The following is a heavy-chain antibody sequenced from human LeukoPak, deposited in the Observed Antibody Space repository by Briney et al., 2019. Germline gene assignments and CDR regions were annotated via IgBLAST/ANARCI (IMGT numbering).Heavy chain of an antibody. J-gene: IGHJ6*04. CDR1: GFTFRRYW. V-gene: IGHV3-7*03. Sequence: GGSLRLSCAASGFTFRRYWMSWVRQAPGKGLEWVANIKQDGSEKYYVDSVKGRFTISRDNAKNSLYLQMNSLRAEDTAVYYCARDRYYSYYCYGMDVWGKGTTVTVSS. D-gene: IGHD3-10*01. CDR2: IKQDGSEK. CDR3: ARDRYYSYYCYGMDV.